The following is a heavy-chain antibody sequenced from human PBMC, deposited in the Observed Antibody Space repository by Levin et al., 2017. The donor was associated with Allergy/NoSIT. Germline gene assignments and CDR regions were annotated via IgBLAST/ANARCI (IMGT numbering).Heavy chain of an antibody. CDR1: GYSFTSYW. D-gene: IGHD2-21*01. Sequence: ASVKVSCQASGYSFTSYWFGWVRQRPGKGLEWMGLIFPSDSDTRVSPSFQGQIIMSVDKSINTAYLQWSSLKASDSGMYYCARRDSDGSNSFDYWGQGTLVTVSS. J-gene: IGHJ4*02. CDR2: IFPSDSDT. CDR3: ARRDSDGSNSFDY. V-gene: IGHV5-51*01.